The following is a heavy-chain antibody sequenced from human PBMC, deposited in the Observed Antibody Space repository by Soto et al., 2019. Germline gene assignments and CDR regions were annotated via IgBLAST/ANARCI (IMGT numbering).Heavy chain of an antibody. CDR1: GFTFSSYW. J-gene: IGHJ4*02. CDR2: INSDGSST. D-gene: IGHD2-15*01. CDR3: VRTSLVVAAATREDY. Sequence: PGGSLRLSCAASGFTFSSYWMHWVRQAPGKGLVWVSRINSDGSSTSYADSVKGRFTISRDNAKNTLYLQMNSLRAEGTAVYYCVRTSLVVAAATREDYWGQGTRVSVAS. V-gene: IGHV3-74*01.